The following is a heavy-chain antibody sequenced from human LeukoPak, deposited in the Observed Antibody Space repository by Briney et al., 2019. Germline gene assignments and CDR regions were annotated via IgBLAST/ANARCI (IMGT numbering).Heavy chain of an antibody. V-gene: IGHV3-23*01. CDR2: ISGSGGST. CDR3: AKLSGYCSSTSCYYYYYYYMDV. Sequence: GGPLRLSCAASGFTFSSYAMSWVRQAPGKGLEWVSAISGSGGSTYYADSVKGRFTISRDNSKNTLYLQMNSLRAEDTAVYYCAKLSGYCSSTSCYYYYYYYMDVWGKGTTVTVSS. D-gene: IGHD2-2*01. J-gene: IGHJ6*03. CDR1: GFTFSSYA.